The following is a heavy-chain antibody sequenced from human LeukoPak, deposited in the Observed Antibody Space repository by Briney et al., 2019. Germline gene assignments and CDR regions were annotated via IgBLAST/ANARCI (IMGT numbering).Heavy chain of an antibody. Sequence: SETLSLTCTVSGGSISSSSFYWGWIRQPPGRGLEWIGSIYYSGSTSYNPSLKSRVTISVDTSKNQFSLKLSSVTAADTAVYYCARLDTFYYYYMDVWGKGTTVTISS. CDR3: ARLDTFYYYYMDV. J-gene: IGHJ6*03. CDR1: GGSISSSSFY. D-gene: IGHD2/OR15-2a*01. CDR2: IYYSGST. V-gene: IGHV4-39*01.